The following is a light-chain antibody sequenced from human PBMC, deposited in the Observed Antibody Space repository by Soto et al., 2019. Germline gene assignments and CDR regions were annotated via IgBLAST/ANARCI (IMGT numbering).Light chain of an antibody. J-gene: IGKJ4*01. V-gene: IGKV3-20*01. CDR2: GAS. CDR1: QSVSSNY. CDR3: QQYGSSPHP. Sequence: EVVLTQSPGTLSLSPGERATLSCRASQSVSSNYLAWYQLKPGQAARLRIYGASSRATGIPDRFSGSGSGTDFTLTISRLEPQAFAVYSCQQYGSSPHPFGGGTKVDIK.